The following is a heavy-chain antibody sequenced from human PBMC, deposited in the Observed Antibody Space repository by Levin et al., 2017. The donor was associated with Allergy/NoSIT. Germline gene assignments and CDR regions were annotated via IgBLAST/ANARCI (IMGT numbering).Heavy chain of an antibody. D-gene: IGHD6-13*01. Sequence: SCEASGFTFSSYWMSWVRQAPGKGLEWVANIKPDGSDKNYADSVKGRFTISRDNAKNSLDLQMNSLTAEDTAVYYCARGGSSWFRGQGTLVTVSS. CDR3: ARGGSSWF. V-gene: IGHV3-7*01. CDR2: IKPDGSDK. J-gene: IGHJ4*02. CDR1: GFTFSSYW.